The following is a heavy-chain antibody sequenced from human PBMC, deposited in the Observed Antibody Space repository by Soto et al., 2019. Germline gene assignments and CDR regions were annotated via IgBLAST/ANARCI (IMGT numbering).Heavy chain of an antibody. CDR1: GFTFSSYG. Sequence: GGSLRLSCAASGFTFSSYGMHWVRQAPGKGLEWVAVISYDGSNKYYADSVKGRFTISRDNSKNTLYLQMNSLRAEDTAVYYCAKDKLGVRDEYYYYGMDVWGQGTTVTVSS. J-gene: IGHJ6*02. CDR3: AKDKLGVRDEYYYYGMDV. D-gene: IGHD6-6*01. V-gene: IGHV3-30*18. CDR2: ISYDGSNK.